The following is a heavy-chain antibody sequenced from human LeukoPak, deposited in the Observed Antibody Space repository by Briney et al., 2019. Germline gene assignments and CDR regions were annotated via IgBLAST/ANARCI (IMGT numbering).Heavy chain of an antibody. CDR1: GGSISSYY. CDR2: IYYSGST. V-gene: IGHV4-59*01. CDR3: ARGPCSGGSCYYYYYGMDA. J-gene: IGHJ6*02. D-gene: IGHD2-15*01. Sequence: SETLSLTCTVSGGSISSYYWSWIRQPPGKGLEWIGYIYYSGSTNYNPSLKSRVTISVDTSKNQFSLKLSSVTAADTAVYYCARGPCSGGSCYYYYYGMDAWGQGTTVTVSS.